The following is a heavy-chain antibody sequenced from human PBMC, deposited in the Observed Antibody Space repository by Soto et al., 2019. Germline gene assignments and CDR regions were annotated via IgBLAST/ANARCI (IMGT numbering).Heavy chain of an antibody. D-gene: IGHD4-17*01. CDR2: IYYSGST. Sequence: SETLSLTCTVSGGSISSSSYYWGWIRQPPGKGLEWVGSIYYSGSTYYNPSLKSRVTISVDTSKNQFSLKLSSVTAADTAVYYCARRDYGDYLLYFDYWGQGTLVTAPQ. V-gene: IGHV4-39*01. CDR1: GGSISSSSYY. CDR3: ARRDYGDYLLYFDY. J-gene: IGHJ4*02.